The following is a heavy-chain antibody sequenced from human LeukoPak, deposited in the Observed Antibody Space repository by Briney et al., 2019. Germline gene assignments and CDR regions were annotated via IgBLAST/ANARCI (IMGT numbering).Heavy chain of an antibody. CDR1: GYSISSGYY. J-gene: IGHJ4*02. V-gene: IGHV4-38-2*02. CDR3: ARVGWELLGPFDH. D-gene: IGHD1-26*01. Sequence: SETLSLTCTVSGYSISSGYYWGWIRQPPGKGLEWIGSIYHSGSTYYNPSLKSRVTISVDRSKNQFSLKLRSVIAADTAVYYCARVGWELLGPFDHWGQGTLVTVSS. CDR2: IYHSGST.